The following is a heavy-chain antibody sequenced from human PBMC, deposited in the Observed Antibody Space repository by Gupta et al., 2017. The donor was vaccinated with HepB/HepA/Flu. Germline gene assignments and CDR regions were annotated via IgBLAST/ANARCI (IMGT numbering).Heavy chain of an antibody. Sequence: QVQLQQWGAGLLKPSETLSLTCAVYGGSFSGYYWSWILQPPGKGLEWIGEINHSGSTNYNPSLKSRVTISVDTSKNQFSLKLSSVTAADTAVYYCARGQLNIAAVETRYFDYWGQGTLVTVSS. D-gene: IGHD6-13*01. J-gene: IGHJ4*02. CDR3: ARGQLNIAAVETRYFDY. CDR2: INHSGST. CDR1: GGSFSGYY. V-gene: IGHV4-34*01.